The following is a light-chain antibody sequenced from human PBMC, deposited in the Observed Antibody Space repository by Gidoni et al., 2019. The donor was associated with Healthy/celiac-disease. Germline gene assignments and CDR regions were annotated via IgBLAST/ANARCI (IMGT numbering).Light chain of an antibody. CDR1: QSISSY. J-gene: IGKJ2*01. Sequence: DIQMTQSPSSLSASVGDRVTITCRASQSISSYLNWYQQKPGKAPKLLIYAASSLQSGVPSRFSGSGSGTDFTLTISSLQPENFATYYCQQSYSTPVTFGQGTQLEIQ. CDR2: AAS. CDR3: QQSYSTPVT. V-gene: IGKV1-39*01.